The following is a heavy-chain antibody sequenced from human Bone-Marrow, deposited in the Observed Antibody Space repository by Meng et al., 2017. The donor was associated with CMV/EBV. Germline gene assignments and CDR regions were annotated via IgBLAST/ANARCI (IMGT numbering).Heavy chain of an antibody. D-gene: IGHD3-10*01. CDR1: GGSISSSSYY. CDR2: INHSGST. V-gene: IGHV4-39*07. CDR3: ARGPYYGSGSYVL. Sequence: SETLSLTCTVSGGSISSSSYYWGWIRQPPGKGLEWIGEINHSGSTNYNPSLKSRVTISVDTSKNQFSLKLSSVTAADTAVYYCARGPYYGSGSYVLWGQGTLVTVSS. J-gene: IGHJ4*02.